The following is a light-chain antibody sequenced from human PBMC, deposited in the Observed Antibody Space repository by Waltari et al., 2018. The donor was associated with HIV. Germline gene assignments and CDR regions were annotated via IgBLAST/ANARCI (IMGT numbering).Light chain of an antibody. CDR3: MQALQTPRT. CDR2: LGS. CDR1: QSLLHSNGYNY. V-gene: IGKV2-28*01. J-gene: IGKJ2*01. Sequence: DIVMTQSPLSLPVTPGEPASISCRSSQSLLHSNGYNYLDWYLQKPGQSPQLLIYLGSYRASGVPDRFSGSGSGTDFTLKISRVEAEDVGVYYCMQALQTPRTFGQGTKLEIK.